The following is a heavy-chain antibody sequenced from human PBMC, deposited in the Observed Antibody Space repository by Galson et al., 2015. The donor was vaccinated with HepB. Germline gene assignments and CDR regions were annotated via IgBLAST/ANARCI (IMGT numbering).Heavy chain of an antibody. CDR2: TDWDDDK. CDR1: GFSLSTSGMC. J-gene: IGHJ4*02. V-gene: IGHV2-70*11. CDR3: ARVSGWYEDY. Sequence: PALVKPTQTLTLTCTFSGFSLSTSGMCVSWIRQPPGKALEWLARTDWDDDKYYSTSLKTRLTIPKDTSKNQVVLTMTNMDPVDTATYYCARVSGWYEDYWGQGTLVTVSS. D-gene: IGHD6-19*01.